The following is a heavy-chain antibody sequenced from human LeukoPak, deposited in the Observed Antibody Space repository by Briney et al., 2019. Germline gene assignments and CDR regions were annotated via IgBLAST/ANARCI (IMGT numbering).Heavy chain of an antibody. D-gene: IGHD4-17*01. CDR1: GGSISSYY. CDR2: VYYSGST. V-gene: IGHV4-39*07. Sequence: SETLSLTCTVSGGSISSYYWGWIRQPPGKGLEWIGSVYYSGSTFYNPSLESRITISVDTSKNQFSLKLRSVTAADTAVYYCARDDYGDWNFDYWGQGTLVTVSS. CDR3: ARDDYGDWNFDY. J-gene: IGHJ4*02.